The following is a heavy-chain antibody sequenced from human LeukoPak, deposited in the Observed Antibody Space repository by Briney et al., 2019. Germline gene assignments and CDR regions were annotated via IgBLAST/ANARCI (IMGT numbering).Heavy chain of an antibody. D-gene: IGHD3-3*01. CDR1: GFTVSTDH. J-gene: IGHJ4*02. CDR2: ISSSGSTI. Sequence: PGGSLRLSCAASGFTVSTDHMNWVRQAPGKGLEWVSYISSSGSTIYYADSVKGRFTISRDNAKNSLYLQMNSLRSEDTAVYYCARDATEWNFDYWGQGTLVTVSS. CDR3: ARDATEWNFDY. V-gene: IGHV3-48*03.